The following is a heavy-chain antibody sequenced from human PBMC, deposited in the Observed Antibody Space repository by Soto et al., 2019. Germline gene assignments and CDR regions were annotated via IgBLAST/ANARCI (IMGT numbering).Heavy chain of an antibody. CDR1: GFTFSSYG. CDR3: GSDQVEIVAANIDGSGLSNWFAQ. Sequence: GGSLRLSCAASGFTFSSYGMHWVRQAPGKGLEWVAAIFYDGSNKYYTDSVKGRFTISRDNSKNTMYLQMNSLRAEDTAVYYCGSDQVEIVAANIDGSGLSNWFAQWGQGTLVTVSS. V-gene: IGHV3-33*01. J-gene: IGHJ5*02. D-gene: IGHD5-12*01. CDR2: IFYDGSNK.